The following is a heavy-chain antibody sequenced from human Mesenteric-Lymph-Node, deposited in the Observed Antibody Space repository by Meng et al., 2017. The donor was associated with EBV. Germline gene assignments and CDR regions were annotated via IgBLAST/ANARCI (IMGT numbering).Heavy chain of an antibody. J-gene: IGHJ4*02. D-gene: IGHD2-15*01. Sequence: QGQLQEAGSGLVMASATLSLPCAFSGASRSSVCWWSWVRQSAGKGREWIGEFYHSGSTNHNPSLKSGVTLSVDKYKNQFSLKLTSVTAAATAVYCCESGGCYSFDYWGQRTLVTVSS. CDR2: FYHSGST. V-gene: IGHV4-4*01. CDR3: ESGGCYSFDY. CDR1: GASRSSVCW.